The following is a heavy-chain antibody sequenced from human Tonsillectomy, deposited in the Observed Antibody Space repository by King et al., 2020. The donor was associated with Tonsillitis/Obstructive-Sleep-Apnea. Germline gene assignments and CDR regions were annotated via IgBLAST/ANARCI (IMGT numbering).Heavy chain of an antibody. CDR3: AGSHCSSTSCYLHYFDY. J-gene: IGHJ4*02. V-gene: IGHV4-39*01. Sequence: QLQESGPGLVKPSETLSLTCTVSGGSISSSSYYWGWIRQPPGKGLEWIGSIYYSGSTYYNPSLKSRVTISVDTSKNQFSLKLSSVTAADTAVYFCAGSHCSSTSCYLHYFDYWGQGTLVTVSS. CDR1: GGSISSSSYY. CDR2: IYYSGST. D-gene: IGHD2-2*01.